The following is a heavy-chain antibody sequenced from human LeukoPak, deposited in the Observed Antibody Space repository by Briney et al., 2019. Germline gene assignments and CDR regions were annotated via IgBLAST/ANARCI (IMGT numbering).Heavy chain of an antibody. J-gene: IGHJ5*02. D-gene: IGHD3-9*01. Sequence: AASVKVSCKASGYTFTDYYVHWVRQAPGQGLEWMGWINPNSGATGYGQKFQGRVTMTRDTSIITAYMELSRLISDDTAVYYCARGLTAYPNWFDPWGQGTLVTVSS. CDR2: INPNSGAT. CDR3: ARGLTAYPNWFDP. CDR1: GYTFTDYY. V-gene: IGHV1-2*02.